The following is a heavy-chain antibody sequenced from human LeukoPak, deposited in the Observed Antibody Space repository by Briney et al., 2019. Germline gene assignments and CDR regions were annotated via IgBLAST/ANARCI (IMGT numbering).Heavy chain of an antibody. CDR2: MNPYSGIT. V-gene: IGHV1-8*01. Sequence: ASVKVSCKASGYTFTSSYDINWVRQAPGQGLEWMGWMNPYSGITGYTQKFQGRVTMTRDTSISTAYMELSRLRSDDTAVYYCAREGAFDYWGQGTLVTVSS. J-gene: IGHJ4*02. CDR3: AREGAFDY. CDR1: GYTFTSSYD.